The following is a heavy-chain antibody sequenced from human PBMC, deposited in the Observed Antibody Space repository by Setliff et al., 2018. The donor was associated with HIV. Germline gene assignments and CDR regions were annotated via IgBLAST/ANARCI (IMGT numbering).Heavy chain of an antibody. V-gene: IGHV1-3*01. J-gene: IGHJ4*02. Sequence: ASVKVSCKASGYTFTTYAIHWVRQAPGQGLEWMGWINAGNGNTKYSQKFQGRVTITRDTFARTAYMELSSLRSEDTAVYYCARVFSGISGWFLFDYWGQGTLVTVSS. CDR1: GYTFTTYA. CDR2: INAGNGNT. CDR3: ARVFSGISGWFLFDY. D-gene: IGHD6-19*01.